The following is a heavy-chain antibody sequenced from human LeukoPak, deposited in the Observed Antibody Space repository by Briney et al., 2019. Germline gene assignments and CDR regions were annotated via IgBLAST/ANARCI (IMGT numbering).Heavy chain of an antibody. D-gene: IGHD1-26*01. CDR2: VYETGSP. Sequence: SETLSLTCTVSGGSISSGNYQYYWGWIRQPPGKGLEWIASVYETGSPYYNPSLMSRVTVSVDKSKNQFSLKLSSVTAADTAVYYCASELGGIAREPLTPDGSFHSLGFDYWGQGTLVTVSS. CDR3: ASELGGIAREPLTPDGSFHSLGFDY. V-gene: IGHV4-39*07. J-gene: IGHJ4*02. CDR1: GGSISSGNYQYY.